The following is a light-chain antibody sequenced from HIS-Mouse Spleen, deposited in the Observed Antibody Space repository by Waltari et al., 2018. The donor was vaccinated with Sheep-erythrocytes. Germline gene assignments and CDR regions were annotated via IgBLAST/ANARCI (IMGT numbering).Light chain of an antibody. V-gene: IGLV1-40*01. CDR1: SSNIGAGYD. J-gene: IGLJ2*01. Sequence: QSVLTQPPSVSGAPGQRVTISCTGSSSNIGAGYDVHWYQQLPGTAPKLLIYGNLNRPLGGPDRFSGSKSGTSASLAITGLQAEDEADYYCQSYDSSLSGVVFGGGTKLTVL. CDR3: QSYDSSLSGVV. CDR2: GNL.